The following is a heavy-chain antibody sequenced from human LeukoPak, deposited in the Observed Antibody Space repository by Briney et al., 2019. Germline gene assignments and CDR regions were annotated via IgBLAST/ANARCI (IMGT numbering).Heavy chain of an antibody. Sequence: PSETLSLTCTVSGGSISSGGYYWSWIRQHPGKGLEWIGYIYYSGSTYYNPSLKSRVTISVDTSKNQFSLKLSSVTAADTAVYYCARFSRGYCSSTSCPYYFDYWGQGTLVTVSS. J-gene: IGHJ4*02. CDR3: ARFSRGYCSSTSCPYYFDY. CDR1: GGSISSGGYY. V-gene: IGHV4-31*03. CDR2: IYYSGST. D-gene: IGHD2-2*01.